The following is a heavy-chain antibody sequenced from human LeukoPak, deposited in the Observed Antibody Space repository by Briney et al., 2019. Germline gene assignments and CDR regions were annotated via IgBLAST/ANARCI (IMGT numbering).Heavy chain of an antibody. CDR2: MSSGGDFV. CDR1: GFTFSSHV. Sequence: PGGSLRLSCATSGFTFSSHVMSWVRQAPGKGLEWVSTMSSGGDFVYYGGAVKGRFTASRDNSKNTLYLQMNSLRAEDTAVYYCARENAVAGNCLDYWGQGTLVTVSS. V-gene: IGHV3-23*01. J-gene: IGHJ4*02. D-gene: IGHD6-19*01. CDR3: ARENAVAGNCLDY.